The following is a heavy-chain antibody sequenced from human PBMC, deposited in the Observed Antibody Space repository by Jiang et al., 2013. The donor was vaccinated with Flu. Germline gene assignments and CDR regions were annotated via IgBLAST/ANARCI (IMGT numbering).Heavy chain of an antibody. CDR3: ARQGYYLDAFDI. CDR1: GGSISSSSYY. CDR2: IYYSGST. D-gene: IGHD3-10*01. V-gene: IGHV4-39*01. Sequence: PGLVKPSETLSLTCTVSGGSISSSSYYWGWIRQPPGKGLEWIGSIYYSGSTYYNPSLKSRVTISVDTSKNQFSLKLSSVTAADTAVYYCARQGYYLDAFDIWGQGTMVTVSS. J-gene: IGHJ3*02.